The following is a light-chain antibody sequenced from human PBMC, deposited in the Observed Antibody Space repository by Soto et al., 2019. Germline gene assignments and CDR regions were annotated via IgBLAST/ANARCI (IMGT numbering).Light chain of an antibody. CDR1: QSVANSE. CDR2: GAS. Sequence: EIAMTQSPVNLCVSPGEGGTLXCRASQSVANSELALNQQQPGQAPRLPKFGASTRAPGIPDRFSGSGSGTDFTLTISRLEPEDFAVYYCQQYGSSPWTFGQGTKVDI. CDR3: QQYGSSPWT. J-gene: IGKJ1*01. V-gene: IGKV3-20*01.